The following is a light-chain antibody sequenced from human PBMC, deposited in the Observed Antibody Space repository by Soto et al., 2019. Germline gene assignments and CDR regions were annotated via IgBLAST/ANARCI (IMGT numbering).Light chain of an antibody. CDR3: QKYNSAPWT. CDR2: AAS. Sequence: DIQMTQSPSSLSASVGDRVTITCRASQGISNYLAWYQQKPGKVPKLLIYAASTLQSGVPSRFSGSGYGTDFNLTISSLQTGDVATYYCQKYNSAPWTFGQGTNVEIK. CDR1: QGISNY. V-gene: IGKV1-27*01. J-gene: IGKJ1*01.